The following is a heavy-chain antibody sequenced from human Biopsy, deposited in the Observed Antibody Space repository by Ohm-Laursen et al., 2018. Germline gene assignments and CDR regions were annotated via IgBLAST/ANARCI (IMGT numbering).Heavy chain of an antibody. Sequence: PSDTLSLTCTVSGGSFTGHYWSWNRQPPGKGLEWIGHISYTGYTSYNASLKSRVTISVDTSRNHFSLRLSSLTAADTAVYYCARGSNDFGGLYFPRWGQGTLLTVSS. CDR2: ISYTGYT. J-gene: IGHJ4*02. CDR1: GGSFTGHY. D-gene: IGHD4-23*01. V-gene: IGHV4-59*11. CDR3: ARGSNDFGGLYFPR.